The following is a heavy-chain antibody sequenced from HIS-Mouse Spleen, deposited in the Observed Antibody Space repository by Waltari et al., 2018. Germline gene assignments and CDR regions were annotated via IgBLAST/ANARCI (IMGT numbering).Heavy chain of an antibody. V-gene: IGHV4-39*07. CDR2: IYYSGST. Sequence: QLQLQESGPGLVKPSETLSLTCTVSGGSIRSSSSYLGWTRQPPGKGLEWIGSIYYSGSTNYNPSLKSRVTISVDTSKNQFSLKLSSVTAADTAVYYCAREIPYSSSWYDWYFDLWGRGTLVTVSS. J-gene: IGHJ2*01. D-gene: IGHD6-13*01. CDR3: AREIPYSSSWYDWYFDL. CDR1: GGSIRSSSSY.